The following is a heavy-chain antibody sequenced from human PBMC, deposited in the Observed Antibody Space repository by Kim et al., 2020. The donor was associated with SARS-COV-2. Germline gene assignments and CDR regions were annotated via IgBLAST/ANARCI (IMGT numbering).Heavy chain of an antibody. CDR1: GYAFSTYD. CDR2: MNPNSGNT. Sequence: ASVKVSCTAAGYAFSTYDINWVRQATGQGLEWMGWMNPNSGNTGYARKFQGRVTMTRDTSMSTAYMELSSLTSEDTAVYFCARGVMTTMTNGWYFDLWGRGTLVTVSS. CDR3: ARGVMTTMTNGWYFDL. V-gene: IGHV1-8*01. D-gene: IGHD4-17*01. J-gene: IGHJ2*01.